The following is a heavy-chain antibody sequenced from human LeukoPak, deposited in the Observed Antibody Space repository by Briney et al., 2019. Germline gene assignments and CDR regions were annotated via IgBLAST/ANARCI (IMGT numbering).Heavy chain of an antibody. CDR3: ATLKSGGFSYFDS. J-gene: IGHJ4*02. V-gene: IGHV4-61*01. CDR2: LFSTGSA. CDR1: GASLTRPTYY. D-gene: IGHD3-3*01. Sequence: PSETLSLTCSVSGASLTRPTYYQWSWIRQPPGKGLELIGSLFSTGSATLNPSLKSRVTMSLETSKTQFSLQLSSMTAEDSAVYYCATLKSGGFSYFDSWGQGTLVAASS.